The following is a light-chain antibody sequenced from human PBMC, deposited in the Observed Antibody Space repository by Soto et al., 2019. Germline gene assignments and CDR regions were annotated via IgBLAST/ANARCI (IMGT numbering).Light chain of an antibody. J-gene: IGKJ4*01. CDR3: QQYNSNPLT. Sequence: DIKMTQSPSTLSASLGDRVTITCRASRSISAWLAWYQLKPEKAPKLLIYKASTLKTGVPSRFSGSGSGTEFTLTISNLQPDDFATYYCQQYNSNPLTFGGGTKVEIK. CDR1: RSISAW. V-gene: IGKV1-5*03. CDR2: KAS.